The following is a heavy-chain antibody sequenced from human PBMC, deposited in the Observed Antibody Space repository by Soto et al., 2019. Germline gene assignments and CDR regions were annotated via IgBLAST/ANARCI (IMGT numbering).Heavy chain of an antibody. Sequence: GGSLRLSCAASGFTFDDYTMHWVRQAPGKGLEWVSLISWDGGSTYYADSVKGRFTISRDNSKNSLYLQMNSLRTEDTALYYCAKGVRRITMVRGVIIYGMDVWGQGPRSPSP. CDR1: GFTFDDYT. V-gene: IGHV3-43*01. CDR2: ISWDGGST. J-gene: IGHJ6*02. CDR3: AKGVRRITMVRGVIIYGMDV. D-gene: IGHD3-10*01.